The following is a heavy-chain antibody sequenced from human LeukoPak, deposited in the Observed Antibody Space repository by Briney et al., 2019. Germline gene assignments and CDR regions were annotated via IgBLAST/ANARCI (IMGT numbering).Heavy chain of an antibody. D-gene: IGHD2-2*01. Sequence: GASVKVSCKASGGTFSSYAISWVRQAPGQGLEWMGGIIPIFGTANYAQKFQGRVTITTDESTSTAYMELSSLRSEDTAVYYCARELIERGIPAAIRYFDYWGQGTLVTVSS. CDR1: GGTFSSYA. J-gene: IGHJ4*02. CDR2: IIPIFGTA. CDR3: ARELIERGIPAAIRYFDY. V-gene: IGHV1-69*05.